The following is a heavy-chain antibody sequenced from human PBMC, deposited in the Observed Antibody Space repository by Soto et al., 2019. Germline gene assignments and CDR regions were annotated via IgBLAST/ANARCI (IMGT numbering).Heavy chain of an antibody. CDR1: GGSISSPSYW. Sequence: QLLLLESGPGLVRPSETLSLTCTVSGGSISSPSYWWGWIRQPPGEGPEWNGSIDYSGTTRTYYTPSLKSRVTISVDASKNQFSLKLISVTAADTDVYYGARHDGTETFNWFDPWGQGTLVTVSS. J-gene: IGHJ5*02. V-gene: IGHV4-39*01. CDR2: IDYSGTTRT. CDR3: ARHDGTETFNWFDP.